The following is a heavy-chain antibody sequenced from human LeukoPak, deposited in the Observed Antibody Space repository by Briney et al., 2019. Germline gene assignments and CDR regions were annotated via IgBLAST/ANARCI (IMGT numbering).Heavy chain of an antibody. CDR2: IIPIFGTA. CDR1: GGTFSSYA. V-gene: IGHV1-69*13. D-gene: IGHD6-19*01. Sequence: SVKVSCKASGGTFSSYAISWVRQAPGQGLEWMGGIIPIFGTANYAQKFQGRVTITADESTSTAYMELSSLRSEDTAVYYCARERDSSGWYLGFDIWGQGTMVTVSS. CDR3: ARERDSSGWYLGFDI. J-gene: IGHJ3*02.